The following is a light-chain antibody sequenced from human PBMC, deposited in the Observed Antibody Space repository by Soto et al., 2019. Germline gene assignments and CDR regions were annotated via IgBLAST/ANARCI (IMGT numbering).Light chain of an antibody. CDR2: EVS. V-gene: IGLV2-23*02. CDR3: CSYAGSFYV. J-gene: IGLJ1*01. Sequence: QSVLTQPASVSGSPGLSITISCTGTSSDVGSYNLVSWYQQHPGKAPKLMIYEVSKRPSGVSNRFSGSKSGNTASLTISGLQAEDEADYYCCSYAGSFYVFGTGTKVTVL. CDR1: SSDVGSYNL.